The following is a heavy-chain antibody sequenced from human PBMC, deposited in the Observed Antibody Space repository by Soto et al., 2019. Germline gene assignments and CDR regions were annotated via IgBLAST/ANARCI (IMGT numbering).Heavy chain of an antibody. D-gene: IGHD2-2*01. CDR1: GYAFTSYW. V-gene: IGHV5-51*01. CDR2: IYPGDSDT. CDR3: ARGYCTSTICDPWFDP. Sequence: LGESLKISCQGSGYAFTSYWIAWVRQMPGKGLEWMGIIYPGDSDTRYSPSSRGQVTISADKSITTAFLQWSSLKASDTAMYYCARGYCTSTICDPWFDPWGQGTLVTVSS. J-gene: IGHJ5*02.